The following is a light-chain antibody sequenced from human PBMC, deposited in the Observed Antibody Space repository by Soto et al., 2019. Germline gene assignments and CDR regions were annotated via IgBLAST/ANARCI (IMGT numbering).Light chain of an antibody. CDR3: QQVNGYPRDIT. V-gene: IGKV1-39*01. J-gene: IGKJ4*01. CDR2: AAS. Sequence: DIQMTQSPSSLSASVGDRVTITCRASQSISSYLNWYQQKPGKAPKLLIYAASTLQSGVPSRFSGGGSGTDFTLTISSLQPEDFATYYCQQVNGYPRDITFGGGTRVEI. CDR1: QSISSY.